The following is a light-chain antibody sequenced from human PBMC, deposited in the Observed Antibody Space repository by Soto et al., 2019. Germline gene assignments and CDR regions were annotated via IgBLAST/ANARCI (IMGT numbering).Light chain of an antibody. CDR1: QGIGSY. V-gene: IGKV1D-8*03. Sequence: VIWMTQSPSLVAASTGDRVTISCRISQGIGSYLAWYQQKPGKAPELLIYGASTLQSGVPSTLSGSGSGTDYTLTISSLQPEDFATYYCQQSYRTPTFGQGTRLEIK. J-gene: IGKJ5*01. CDR3: QQSYRTPT. CDR2: GAS.